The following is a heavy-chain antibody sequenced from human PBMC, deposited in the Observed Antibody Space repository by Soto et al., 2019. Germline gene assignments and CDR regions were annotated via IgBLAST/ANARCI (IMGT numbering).Heavy chain of an antibody. CDR1: GGTFSSYA. CDR2: IIPIFGTA. CDR3: ARGVWMDIAAAEYYFDY. V-gene: IGHV1-69*13. Sequence: ASVKVSCKASGGTFSSYAISWVRQAPGQGLEWMGGIIPIFGTANYAQKFQGRVTITADESTSTAYMELSSLRSEDTAVYYCARGVWMDIAAAEYYFDYWGQGTLVT. J-gene: IGHJ4*02. D-gene: IGHD6-13*01.